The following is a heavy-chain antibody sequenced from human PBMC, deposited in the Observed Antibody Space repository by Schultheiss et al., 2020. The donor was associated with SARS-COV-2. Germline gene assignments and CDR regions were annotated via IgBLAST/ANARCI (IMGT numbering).Heavy chain of an antibody. CDR3: TRGSSSLDFDY. V-gene: IGHV3-15*01. J-gene: IGHJ4*02. CDR2: IQSKTEGGTT. D-gene: IGHD6-6*01. CDR1: GFAFSDAW. Sequence: GGSLRLSCVASGFAFSDAWMSWVRQAPGKGLEWVGRIQSKTEGGTTDFAAPVRGRFTISRDDSKNTLYLQMSSLEIEDTAVYYCTRGSSSLDFDYWGQGTLVTVSS.